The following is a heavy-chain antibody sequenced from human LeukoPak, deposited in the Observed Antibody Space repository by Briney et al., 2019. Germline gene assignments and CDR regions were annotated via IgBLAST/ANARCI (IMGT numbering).Heavy chain of an antibody. D-gene: IGHD1-1*01. J-gene: IGHJ4*02. CDR3: AADSHTSGFDY. Sequence: SVKVSCKASGGRFGNYALNWVRQAPGQRFEWMGAITPLYGASNYALKFQGRLTIVADESTGTGYMELRSLASEDTAVYYCAADSHTSGFDYWAQGTLVTVSS. CDR1: GGRFGNYA. CDR2: ITPLYGAS. V-gene: IGHV1-69*13.